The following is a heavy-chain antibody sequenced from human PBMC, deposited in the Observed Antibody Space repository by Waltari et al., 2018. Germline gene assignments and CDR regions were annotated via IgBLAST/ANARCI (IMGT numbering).Heavy chain of an antibody. CDR1: GFTFTSSA. V-gene: IGHV1-58*02. CDR3: AADNRRHVVVPAAMRREAFDI. J-gene: IGHJ3*02. Sequence: QMQLVQSGPEVKKPGTSVKVSCKASGFTFTSSAMQWVRQARGQRLEWIGWIVVGSGNTNYAQKFQERVTITRDMSTSTAYMELSSLRSEDTAVYYCAADNRRHVVVPAAMRREAFDIWGQGTMVTVSS. CDR2: IVVGSGNT. D-gene: IGHD2-2*01.